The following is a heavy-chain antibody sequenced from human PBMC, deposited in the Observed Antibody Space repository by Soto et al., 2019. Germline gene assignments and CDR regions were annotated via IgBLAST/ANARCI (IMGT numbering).Heavy chain of an antibody. V-gene: IGHV3-30-3*01. CDR2: ISYDGSNK. CDR1: GFTFSGYA. D-gene: IGHD2-15*01. CDR3: ARGGGGYYYYGMDV. Sequence: QVQLVESGGGVVQPGRSVRLSCAASGFTFSGYAMHWVRQAPGKGLAWVAAISYDGSNKYYADSVKGRFIISRDNSKNTLYLQMNSLRPEDTAVYYCARGGGGYYYYGMDVWGQGTTVTVSS. J-gene: IGHJ6*02.